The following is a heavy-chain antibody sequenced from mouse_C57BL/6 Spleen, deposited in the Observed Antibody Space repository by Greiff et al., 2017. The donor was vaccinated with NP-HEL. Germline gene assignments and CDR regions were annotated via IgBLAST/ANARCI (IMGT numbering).Heavy chain of an antibody. Sequence: EVKLVESGGGLVKPGGSLKLSCAASGFTFSSYTMSWVRQTPEKRLEWVATISGGGGNTYYPDSVKGRFTISRDNAKNTLYLQMSSLRSEDTALYYCARHRPGHYGSSLYYFDYWGQGTTLTVSS. CDR3: ARHRPGHYGSSLYYFDY. J-gene: IGHJ2*01. CDR2: ISGGGGNT. D-gene: IGHD1-1*01. CDR1: GFTFSSYT. V-gene: IGHV5-9*01.